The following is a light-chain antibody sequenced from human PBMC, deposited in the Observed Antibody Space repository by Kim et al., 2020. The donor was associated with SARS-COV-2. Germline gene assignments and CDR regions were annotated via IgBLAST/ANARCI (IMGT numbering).Light chain of an antibody. Sequence: SSELTQDPAVSVALGQTVRITCQGDSLRSYYATWYQQKPGQAPILVIYGKNNRPSGIPDRFSGSSSGNPASLTITGTQAGDEADYYCHSRDRNDYVVFGG. CDR2: GKN. J-gene: IGLJ2*01. CDR3: HSRDRNDYVV. V-gene: IGLV3-19*01. CDR1: SLRSYY.